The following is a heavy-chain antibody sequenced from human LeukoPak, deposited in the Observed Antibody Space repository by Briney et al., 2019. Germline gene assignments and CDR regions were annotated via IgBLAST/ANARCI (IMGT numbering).Heavy chain of an antibody. CDR3: AKNGDRGAYCTGGTCYPYFYYYMDV. J-gene: IGHJ6*03. CDR2: MSGSGGRT. CDR1: GFTFSTYG. V-gene: IGHV3-23*01. D-gene: IGHD2-15*01. Sequence: GGSLRLSCAASGFTFSTYGMSWVRQAPGKGLEWVSAMSGSGGRTYYADFVKGRFTISRDNSKNTLYLQINSLRAEDTAVYYCAKNGDRGAYCTGGTCYPYFYYYMDVWGKGTTVTI.